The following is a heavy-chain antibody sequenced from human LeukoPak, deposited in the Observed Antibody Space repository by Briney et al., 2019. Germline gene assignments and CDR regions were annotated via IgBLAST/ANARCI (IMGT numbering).Heavy chain of an antibody. V-gene: IGHV3-7*01. CDR3: ARDRNYYDSSGYRNWFDP. J-gene: IGHJ5*02. Sequence: GGSLRLSCAASGFTFSSYWMSWVRQAPGKGLEWVANIKQDGSEKYYVDSVKGRFTTSRDNAKNSLYLQMNSLRAEDTAVYYCARDRNYYDSSGYRNWFDPWGQGTLVTVSS. CDR1: GFTFSSYW. D-gene: IGHD3-22*01. CDR2: IKQDGSEK.